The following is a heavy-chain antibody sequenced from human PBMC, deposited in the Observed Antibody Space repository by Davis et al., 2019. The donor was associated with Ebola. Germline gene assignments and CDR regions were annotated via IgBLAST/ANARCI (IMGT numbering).Heavy chain of an antibody. J-gene: IGHJ4*02. CDR1: GFIFSRND. CDR2: ISGTDGST. CDR3: ARSASESDY. Sequence: PGGSLRLSCAASGFIFSRNDMSWVRQAPGKGLEWVSGISGTDGSTSYADSGKGRFTISRDDSKNTLYLQMNSLRAEDTAVYYCARSASESDYWGQGTLVTVSS. V-gene: IGHV3-23*01.